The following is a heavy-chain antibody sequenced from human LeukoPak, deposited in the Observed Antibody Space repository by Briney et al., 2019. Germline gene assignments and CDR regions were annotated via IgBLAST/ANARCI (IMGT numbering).Heavy chain of an antibody. CDR2: IYYSGST. Sequence: SETLSLTCTVSGYSISSGYYWGWIRQPPGKGLEWIGSIYYSGSTNYNPSLKSRVTISVDTSKNQFSLKLSSVTAADTAVYYCARGTSDKLRFLEWLSLPSYYYYMDVWGKGTTVTVSS. CDR1: GYSISSGYY. CDR3: ARGTSDKLRFLEWLSLPSYYYYMDV. J-gene: IGHJ6*03. D-gene: IGHD3-3*01. V-gene: IGHV4-38-2*02.